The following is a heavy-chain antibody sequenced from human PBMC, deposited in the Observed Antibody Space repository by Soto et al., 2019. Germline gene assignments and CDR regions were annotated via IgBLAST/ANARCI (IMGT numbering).Heavy chain of an antibody. CDR2: ISYDGSNK. J-gene: IGHJ4*02. D-gene: IGHD6-13*01. V-gene: IGHV3-30-3*01. CDR1: GFTFSSYA. Sequence: SLRLSCAASGFTFSSYAMHWVRQAPGKGLEWVAVISYDGSNKYYADSVKGRFTISRDNSKNTLYLQMNSLRAEDTAVYYCARTPSIAAAPGYWGQRTLVTVSS. CDR3: ARTPSIAAAPGY.